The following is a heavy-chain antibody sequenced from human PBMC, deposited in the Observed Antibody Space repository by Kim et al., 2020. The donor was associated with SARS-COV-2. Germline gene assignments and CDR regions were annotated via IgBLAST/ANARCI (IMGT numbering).Heavy chain of an antibody. V-gene: IGHV3-33*01. CDR2: K. D-gene: IGHD3-16*01. Sequence: KYYADSVKGRFTISRDNSKSTLYLQMNSLRAEDTAVYYCARDVMSEYFDYWGQGTLVTVSS. CDR3: ARDVMSEYFDY. J-gene: IGHJ4*02.